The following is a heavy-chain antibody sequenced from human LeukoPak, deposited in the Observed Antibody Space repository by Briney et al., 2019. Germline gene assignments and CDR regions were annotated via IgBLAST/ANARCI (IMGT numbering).Heavy chain of an antibody. CDR1: GESLSGYY. CDR3: ARGQWLDNS. CDR2: INHSGNT. V-gene: IGHV4-34*01. D-gene: IGHD6-19*01. J-gene: IGHJ4*02. Sequence: PSETLSLTCAVYGESLSGYYRTWIRQPPGKGLEWIGEINHSGNTNYNPSLKSRVTISVDTSKNQFSLKLTSVTAADTAVYYCARGQWLDNSWGQGTLVTVSS.